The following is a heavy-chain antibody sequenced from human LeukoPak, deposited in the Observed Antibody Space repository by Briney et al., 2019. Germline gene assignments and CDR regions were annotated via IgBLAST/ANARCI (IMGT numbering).Heavy chain of an antibody. CDR3: ARWETGSWFDP. D-gene: IGHD1-14*01. CDR1: GYTFIDSG. CDR2: ISGYNGKT. J-gene: IGHJ5*02. Sequence: ASVKVSCKASGYTFIDSGITWVRQAPGQGLEWMGWISGYNGKTNYAQKFQGRVTMTTDTSTSTVYLELRSLRSDDTAVYYCARWETGSWFDPWGQGTLVTISS. V-gene: IGHV1-18*01.